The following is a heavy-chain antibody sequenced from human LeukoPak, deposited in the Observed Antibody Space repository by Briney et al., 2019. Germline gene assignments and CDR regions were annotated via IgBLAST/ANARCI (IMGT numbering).Heavy chain of an antibody. CDR2: ISGSGGST. J-gene: IGHJ4*02. D-gene: IGHD3-3*01. Sequence: PGGSLRLSCAVSGFTFSNYAMSWVRQAPGKGLEWVSAISGSGGSTYYADSVKGRFTISRDNSKNTLYLQMNSLRAEDTALYYCAKDAKRNYDFWDRFDYWGQGTLVTVSS. CDR3: AKDAKRNYDFWDRFDY. CDR1: GFTFSNYA. V-gene: IGHV3-23*01.